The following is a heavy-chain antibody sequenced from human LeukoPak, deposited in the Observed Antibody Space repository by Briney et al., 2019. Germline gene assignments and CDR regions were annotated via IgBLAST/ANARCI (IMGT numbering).Heavy chain of an antibody. J-gene: IGHJ3*01. CDR2: MTPNSGNT. CDR3: AFCGGDCGGAFDV. CDR1: GYTFTNYD. D-gene: IGHD2-21*02. V-gene: IGHV1-8*01. Sequence: GASVKVSCKASGYTFTNYDINWLRQGTGQGPEWMAWMTPNSGNTGHEQKFQGRLTMTRDISISTAYMELSSLRSEDTAVYYCAFCGGDCGGAFDVWGQGTTDTVSS.